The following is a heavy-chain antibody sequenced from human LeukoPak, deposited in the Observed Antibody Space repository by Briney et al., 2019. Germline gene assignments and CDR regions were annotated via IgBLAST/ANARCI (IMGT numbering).Heavy chain of an antibody. CDR2: INSDGSST. Sequence: PGGSLRLSCAASGFTFSSYWMHWVRQAPGKGLVWVSRINSDGSSTSYADSVKGRFTISRDNAKNTLYLQMNSLRAEDTAVYYCARSQQLHGSVWDDAFDIWGQGTMVTVSS. CDR1: GFTFSSYW. CDR3: ARSQQLHGSVWDDAFDI. V-gene: IGHV3-74*01. D-gene: IGHD3-16*01. J-gene: IGHJ3*02.